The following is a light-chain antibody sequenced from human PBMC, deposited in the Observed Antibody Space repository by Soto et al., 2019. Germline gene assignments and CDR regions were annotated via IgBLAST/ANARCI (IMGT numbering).Light chain of an antibody. J-gene: IGLJ3*02. CDR3: CSYAGSSFWV. CDR1: SSDDGGYNY. Sequence: QSALTQPRSVSGSPGQSVTISCTGTSSDDGGYNYVSWYQQHPGKAPKLMTYDVSKRPSGVPDRFSGSKSGNTASLTISGLQAEDEADYYCCSYAGSSFWVFGGGTKLTVL. CDR2: DVS. V-gene: IGLV2-11*01.